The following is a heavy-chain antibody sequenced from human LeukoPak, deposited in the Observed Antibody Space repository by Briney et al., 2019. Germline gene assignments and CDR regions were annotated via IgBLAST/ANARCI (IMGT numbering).Heavy chain of an antibody. CDR3: ARVSGSHYERIDY. V-gene: IGHV4-39*07. J-gene: IGHJ4*02. CDR1: GGSISSSSYY. CDR2: IYYSGST. Sequence: SETLSLTCTVSGGSISSSSYYWGWIRQPPGKGLEWIGSIYYSGSTYYNPSLKSRVTISVDTSKNQFSLKLSSVTAADTAVYYCARVSGSHYERIDYWGQGTLVTVSS. D-gene: IGHD1-26*01.